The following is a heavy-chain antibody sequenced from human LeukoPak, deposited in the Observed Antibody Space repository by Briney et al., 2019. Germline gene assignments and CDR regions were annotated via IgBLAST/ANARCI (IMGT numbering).Heavy chain of an antibody. CDR1: GFTFDDYA. V-gene: IGHV3-9*01. Sequence: GGSLRLSCAASGFTFDDYAMHWVRQAPGKGLEWVSGISWNSGSIGYADSVKGRFTISRDNSKNTLYLQMNSLRAEDTAVYYGVASYSGWFDYWGQGTLVTVSS. J-gene: IGHJ4*02. D-gene: IGHD6-19*01. CDR3: VASYSGWFDY. CDR2: ISWNSGSI.